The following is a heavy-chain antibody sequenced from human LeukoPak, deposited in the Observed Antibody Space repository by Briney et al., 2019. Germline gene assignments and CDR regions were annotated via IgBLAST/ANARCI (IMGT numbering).Heavy chain of an antibody. Sequence: PGGSLRLSCAASGSTFSSFAMSWVRQAPGKGLEWVSTISGSGGSTYYADSVKGRFTISRDNSKNTLYLQMNSLRAEDTAIYYCAKHCSGGGCYSSPFDYWGQGTLVTVSS. CDR3: AKHCSGGGCYSSPFDY. CDR1: GSTFSSFA. J-gene: IGHJ4*02. V-gene: IGHV3-23*01. D-gene: IGHD2-15*01. CDR2: ISGSGGST.